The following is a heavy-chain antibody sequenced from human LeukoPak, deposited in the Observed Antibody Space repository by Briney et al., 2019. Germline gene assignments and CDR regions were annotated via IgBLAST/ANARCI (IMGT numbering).Heavy chain of an antibody. D-gene: IGHD1-26*01. Sequence: GGSLRLSCAASGFSFDDYAMHWVRQAPGKGLEWVPGISWNSDTIGYADSVKGRFTISRDNAKNSLHLQMNSLRAEDTALYYCAKDISGTYLAALDYWGQGTLVTVSS. CDR3: AKDISGTYLAALDY. CDR1: GFSFDDYA. V-gene: IGHV3-9*01. J-gene: IGHJ4*02. CDR2: ISWNSDTI.